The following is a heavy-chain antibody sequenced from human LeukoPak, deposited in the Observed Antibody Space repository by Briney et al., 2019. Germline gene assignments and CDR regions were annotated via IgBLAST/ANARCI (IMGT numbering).Heavy chain of an antibody. CDR3: AREKKDSSAYSYYFDY. CDR2: ISDSGGST. Sequence: GGTLRLSCAASGFTFSTYAMSWVRQAPGKGLEWVSGISDSGGSTYYADSVKGRFTISRDNSKNTLYLQMNSLRAEDTALYYCAREKKDSSAYSYYFDYWGQGTLVTVSS. J-gene: IGHJ4*02. V-gene: IGHV3-23*01. D-gene: IGHD3-22*01. CDR1: GFTFSTYA.